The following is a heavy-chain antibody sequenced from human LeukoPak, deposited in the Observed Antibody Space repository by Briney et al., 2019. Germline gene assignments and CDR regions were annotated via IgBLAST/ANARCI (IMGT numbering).Heavy chain of an antibody. V-gene: IGHV1-18*01. Sequence: ASVKVSCKASGYTFITYGIAWVRQAPGQGLEWVGWISPYSGNTNYAEKLQGRVTMTTDTSTSTAYMELRSLRSDDTAVYYCARNRGWQQLVRDWFDPWGQGTLVTVSS. J-gene: IGHJ5*02. D-gene: IGHD6-13*01. CDR1: GYTFITYG. CDR3: ARNRGWQQLVRDWFDP. CDR2: ISPYSGNT.